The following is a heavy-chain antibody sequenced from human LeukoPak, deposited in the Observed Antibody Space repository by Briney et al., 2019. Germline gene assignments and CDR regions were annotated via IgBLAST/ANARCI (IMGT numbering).Heavy chain of an antibody. V-gene: IGHV4-34*01. Sequence: PSEALSLTCAVYGGSFSGYDWSWIRQPPGKGLEWIGEINHSGSTNYNPSLKSRITISVDTSKNQFSLRLGSVTAADTAVYYCARAWYSWGYYFDYWGQGTLVTVSS. CDR2: INHSGST. CDR1: GGSFSGYD. J-gene: IGHJ4*02. D-gene: IGHD1-26*01. CDR3: ARAWYSWGYYFDY.